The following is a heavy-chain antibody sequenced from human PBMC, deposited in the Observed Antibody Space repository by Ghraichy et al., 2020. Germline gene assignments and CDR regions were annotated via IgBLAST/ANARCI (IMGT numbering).Heavy chain of an antibody. CDR3: ARGSASGDDYFAY. J-gene: IGHJ4*02. CDR1: DGSINNYY. CDR2: IYYSGRT. Sequence: SQTLSLTCTVSDGSINNYYWSWIRKPPGRGLEWIGHIYYSGRTTYNPSLDSRVTISVDTSRTQVFLKLTSVTAADTAVYYCARGSASGDDYFAYWGQGTLVTV. D-gene: IGHD4-17*01. V-gene: IGHV4-59*01.